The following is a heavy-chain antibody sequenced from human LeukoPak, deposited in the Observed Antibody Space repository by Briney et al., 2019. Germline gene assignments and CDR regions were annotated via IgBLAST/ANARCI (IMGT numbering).Heavy chain of an antibody. V-gene: IGHV3-30*14. CDR3: ARGISEDYGDYFDY. CDR1: GFAFSDYA. J-gene: IGHJ4*02. D-gene: IGHD4-17*01. Sequence: GGSLRLSCAASGFAFSDYAMNWVRQAPGKGLEWVAIISYDGSNKYYPDSVKGRFTISRDNSKNTLYLQMNSLRADDTAVYYCARGISEDYGDYFDYWGQGTLVTVSS. CDR2: ISYDGSNK.